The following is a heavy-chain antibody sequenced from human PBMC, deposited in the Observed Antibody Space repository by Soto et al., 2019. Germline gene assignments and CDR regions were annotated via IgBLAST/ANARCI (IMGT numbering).Heavy chain of an antibody. V-gene: IGHV3-21*01. D-gene: IGHD6-19*01. CDR2: ISSSSSYI. J-gene: IGHJ6*01. CDR1: GFTFSSYS. CDR3: AMGQWPSPLGIDYYYYGMDV. Sequence: EVQLVESGGGLVKPGGSLRLSCAASGFTFSSYSMNWVRQAPGKGLEWVSSISSSSSYIYYADSVKGRFTISRDNAKNSLYLQMNSLRAEDTAVYYCAMGQWPSPLGIDYYYYGMDVWGQGTTVTVSS.